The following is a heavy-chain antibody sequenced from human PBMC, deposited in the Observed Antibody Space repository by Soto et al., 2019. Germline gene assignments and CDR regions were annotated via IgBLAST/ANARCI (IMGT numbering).Heavy chain of an antibody. CDR1: GFTFSPYA. CDR2: ISGSDGSS. V-gene: IGHV3-23*01. CDR3: AKDGTFSSISLYYFDY. J-gene: IGHJ4*02. D-gene: IGHD3-3*02. Sequence: EVQLLESGGGLVQPGGSLRLSCAASGFTFSPYAMSWVRQAPGKGLEWVSAISGSDGSSYYAASVKGRFTISRDDSKNTLYLQMNSLRAEDTAVYYCAKDGTFSSISLYYFDYWGLGTLVTVSS.